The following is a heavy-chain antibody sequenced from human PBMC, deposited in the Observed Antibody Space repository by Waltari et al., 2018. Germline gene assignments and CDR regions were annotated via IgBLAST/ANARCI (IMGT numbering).Heavy chain of an antibody. CDR3: AHLPMVRGGVEGYYYYYMDV. CDR1: GFSLSTSGVG. D-gene: IGHD3-10*01. J-gene: IGHJ6*03. V-gene: IGHV2-5*01. Sequence: QITLKESGPTLVKPTQTLTLTCTFSGFSLSTSGVGVGWIRQPPGKALEWLALIYWNDDKRYSPSLKSRLTITKDTSKNQVVLTMTNMDPVDTATYYCAHLPMVRGGVEGYYYYYMDVWGKGTTVTISS. CDR2: IYWNDDK.